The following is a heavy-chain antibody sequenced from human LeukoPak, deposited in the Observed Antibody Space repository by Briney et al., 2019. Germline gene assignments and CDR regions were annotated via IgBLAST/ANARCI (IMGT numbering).Heavy chain of an antibody. Sequence: SETLSLTCAVYGGSFSGYYWSWIRQPPGKGLEWIGEINHSGSTNYNPSLKSRVTISVDTSKNQFSLKLSSVTAADTAVYYCARGPRLRYYGSGSSSLFDYWGQGTLGTVSS. J-gene: IGHJ4*02. D-gene: IGHD3-10*01. CDR1: GGSFSGYY. V-gene: IGHV4-34*01. CDR3: ARGPRLRYYGSGSSSLFDY. CDR2: INHSGST.